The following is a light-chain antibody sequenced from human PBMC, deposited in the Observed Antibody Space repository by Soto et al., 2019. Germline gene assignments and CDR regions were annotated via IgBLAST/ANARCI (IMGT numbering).Light chain of an antibody. CDR2: GTS. J-gene: IGKJ3*01. Sequence: EIVLTQSPGTLSLSPGERATLSCRASQSVSSSYLAWYQQKPGQAPRFLIYGTSSRATGIPDRFSGSGSGTDFSLTISRLEPEDFAVYYCQYYGSSVFTFGPGTKVDIK. CDR1: QSVSSSY. CDR3: QYYGSSVFT. V-gene: IGKV3-20*01.